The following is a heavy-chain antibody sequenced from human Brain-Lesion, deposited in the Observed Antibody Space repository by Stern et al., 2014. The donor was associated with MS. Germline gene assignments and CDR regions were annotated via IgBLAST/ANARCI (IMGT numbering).Heavy chain of an antibody. Sequence: EVQLVESGGDLVQPGGSLRLSCVASGFTFSDYWLTWVRQAPGKGLQWVANINQDGSDKNYVDSVKGRFTISRANAKNSLYLQMNSLRVDDTAVYYCARIDRGNYDFWSGYYDYWFDPWGQGTLVTVSS. J-gene: IGHJ5*02. V-gene: IGHV3-7*01. CDR1: GFTFSDYW. D-gene: IGHD3-3*01. CDR2: INQDGSDK. CDR3: ARIDRGNYDFWSGYYDYWFDP.